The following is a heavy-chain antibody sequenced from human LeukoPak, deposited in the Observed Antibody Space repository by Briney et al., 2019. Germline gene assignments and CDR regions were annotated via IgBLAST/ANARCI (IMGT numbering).Heavy chain of an antibody. J-gene: IGHJ4*02. CDR2: INWNGGST. D-gene: IGHD6-13*01. Sequence: GGSLRLSCAASGFTFDDYGMSWVRQAPGKGLEWVSGINWNGGSTGYADSVKGRFTISRDNAKNSLYLQMNSLRAEDTALYYCAGDRGSAAANPFDYWGQGTLVTVSS. CDR1: GFTFDDYG. V-gene: IGHV3-20*04. CDR3: AGDRGSAAANPFDY.